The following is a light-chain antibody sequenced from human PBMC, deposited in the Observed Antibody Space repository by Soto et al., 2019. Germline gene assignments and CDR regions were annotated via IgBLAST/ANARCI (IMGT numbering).Light chain of an antibody. CDR3: QKYDSAPQT. CDR2: AAS. J-gene: IGKJ1*01. V-gene: IGKV1-39*01. CDR1: HSISSY. Sequence: DIQMTQSPSSLSASVGDRVTITCRASHSISSYLNWYQQKPGKAPKLLIYAASSLDSGVPSRFSGSGSGTDFTLTISSLQPEDFASYYCQKYDSAPQTFGQGTKVDIK.